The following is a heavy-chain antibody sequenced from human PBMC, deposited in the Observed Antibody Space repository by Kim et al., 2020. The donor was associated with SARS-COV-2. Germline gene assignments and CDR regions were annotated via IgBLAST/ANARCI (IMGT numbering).Heavy chain of an antibody. D-gene: IGHD5-18*01. CDR2: IYYSGST. Sequence: SETLSLTCTVSGGSISSYYWSWIRQPPGKGLEWIGYIYYSGSTNYNPSLKSRVTISVDTSKNQFSLKLSSVTAADTAVYYCAREGPLGYGPFDYWGQGTLVTVSS. J-gene: IGHJ4*02. V-gene: IGHV4-59*13. CDR3: AREGPLGYGPFDY. CDR1: GGSISSYY.